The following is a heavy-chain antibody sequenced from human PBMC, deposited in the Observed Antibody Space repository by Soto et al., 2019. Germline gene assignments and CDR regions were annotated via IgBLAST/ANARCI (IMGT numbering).Heavy chain of an antibody. J-gene: IGHJ5*02. Sequence: SVKVSCKASGGTFSSYTISWVRQAPGQGLEWMGRIIPILGIANYAQKFQGRVTITADKSTSTAYMELSSLRSEDTAVYYCASSPEGNNWFDPWGQGTLVTVSS. CDR1: GGTFSSYT. CDR3: ASSPEGNNWFDP. V-gene: IGHV1-69*02. CDR2: IIPILGIA.